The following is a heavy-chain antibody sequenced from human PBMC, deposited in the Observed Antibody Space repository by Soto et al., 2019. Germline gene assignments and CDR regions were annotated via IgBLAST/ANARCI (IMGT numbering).Heavy chain of an antibody. D-gene: IGHD2-15*01. Sequence: GGSLRLSCAASGLTFSSYWMHCVRPAPGKGLVWVSRINSDGSSTSYAGSVKGRFTISRDNAKDTLYLQMNSLRAEDTAVYYCVRTSLVVAAATRQDYWGEGTLVTVSS. J-gene: IGHJ4*02. CDR1: GLTFSSYW. CDR3: VRTSLVVAAATRQDY. V-gene: IGHV3-74*01. CDR2: INSDGSST.